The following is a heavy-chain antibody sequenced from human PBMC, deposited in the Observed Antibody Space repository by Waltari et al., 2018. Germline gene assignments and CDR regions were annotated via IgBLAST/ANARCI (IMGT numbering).Heavy chain of an antibody. CDR2: INAGNGNT. V-gene: IGHV1-3*01. D-gene: IGHD2-8*02. J-gene: IGHJ3*02. CDR1: GYTFTSYA. CDR3: ATVSVLGGFCDI. Sequence: QVQLVQSGAEVKKPGASVKVSCKASGYTFTSYAMHWVRQAPGQRLEWMGWINAGNGNTKYSQKFQGRVTITRDTSASTAYMELSSLRSEDTAVYYCATVSVLGGFCDIWGQGTMVTVSS.